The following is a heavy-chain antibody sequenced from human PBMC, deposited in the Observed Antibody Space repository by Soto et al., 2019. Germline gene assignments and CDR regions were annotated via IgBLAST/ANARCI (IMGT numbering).Heavy chain of an antibody. Sequence: DVQLLQSGGGLVQPGGSLTLSCAASRFIFSDYAMNWVRQAPGKGLEWVSSIGGSNTDRYYADSVKGRFVISRDYSKNTMYLQMNSLRDDDTAVYYCAKDAVSYNGKWDWFDSWGQGTLVTVSS. CDR2: IGGSNTDR. D-gene: IGHD1-26*01. J-gene: IGHJ5*01. CDR3: AKDAVSYNGKWDWFDS. V-gene: IGHV3-23*01. CDR1: RFIFSDYA.